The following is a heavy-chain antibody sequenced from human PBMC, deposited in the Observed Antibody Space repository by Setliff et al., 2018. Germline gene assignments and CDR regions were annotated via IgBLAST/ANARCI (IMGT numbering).Heavy chain of an antibody. V-gene: IGHV4-39*02. J-gene: IGHJ3*02. Sequence: PSETLSLTCTVSGGSISSSSYYWGWIRQPPGKGLEWIGSMYYSGSTYQNPSLKSRLTIYLDTSKNQFALKLSSVTAADTAVYYCARDSSVAVAGKPTLRTDAFDIWGQGTMVTVSS. D-gene: IGHD6-19*01. CDR3: ARDSSVAVAGKPTLRTDAFDI. CDR1: GGSISSSSYY. CDR2: MYYSGST.